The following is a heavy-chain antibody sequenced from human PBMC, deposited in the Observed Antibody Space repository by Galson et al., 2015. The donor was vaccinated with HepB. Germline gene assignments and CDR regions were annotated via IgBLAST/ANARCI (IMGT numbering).Heavy chain of an antibody. J-gene: IGHJ4*02. Sequence: SLRLSCAASGFTFSDYYMSWIRQAPGKGLEWVSSISSSSSYIYYADSVKGRFTISRDNAKNSLYLQMNSLRAEDTAVYYCARGPYSSGWTFDYWGQGTLVTVSS. CDR2: ISSSSSYI. V-gene: IGHV3-11*06. CDR3: ARGPYSSGWTFDY. D-gene: IGHD6-19*01. CDR1: GFTFSDYY.